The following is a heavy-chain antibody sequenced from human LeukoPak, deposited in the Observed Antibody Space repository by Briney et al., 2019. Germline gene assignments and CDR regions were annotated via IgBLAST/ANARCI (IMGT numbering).Heavy chain of an antibody. CDR2: INPNSGGT. CDR3: ARGMVGATGKYYFDY. D-gene: IGHD1-26*01. J-gene: IGHJ4*02. V-gene: IGHV1-2*02. CDR1: GYTFTGYY. Sequence: ASVKVSCKASGYTFTGYYMHWVRQAPGQGLEWMGWINPNSGGTNYAQKFQGRVTMTRDTSISTAYMELSRLRSDDTAVYYCARGMVGATGKYYFDYWGQGTLVTVSS.